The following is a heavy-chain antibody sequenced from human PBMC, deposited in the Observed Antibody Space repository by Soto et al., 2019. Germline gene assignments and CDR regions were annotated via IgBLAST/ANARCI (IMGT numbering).Heavy chain of an antibody. J-gene: IGHJ4*02. CDR2: ISAYNGNT. CDR1: GYTFISYG. D-gene: IGHD3-10*01. Sequence: QVQLVQSGAEVKKPGASVKVSCKASGYTFISYGISWVRQAPGLGLEWMGWISAYNGNTNYAQKLQGRVTMTTDTSTSTAYMELRSQRSDYTALYYCARDFRAGIYYGSGSSIDYWGQGTLVTVPS. CDR3: ARDFRAGIYYGSGSSIDY. V-gene: IGHV1-18*01.